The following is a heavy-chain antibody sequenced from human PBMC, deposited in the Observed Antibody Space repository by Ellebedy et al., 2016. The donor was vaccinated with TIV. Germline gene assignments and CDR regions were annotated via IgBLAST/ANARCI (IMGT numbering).Heavy chain of an antibody. V-gene: IGHV3-7*01. CDR2: IKGDASDK. D-gene: IGHD3-3*01. J-gene: IGHJ4*02. CDR1: GFTFSGDW. CDR3: ARLRGGVTDFDY. Sequence: GESLKISCAASGFTFSGDWMCWVRQAPGKGLEWVASIKGDASDKRYLDSVKGRFTISRDNAKNSLFLQMNTLRAEDTGVYHCARLRGGVTDFDYWGQGTLVTVSS.